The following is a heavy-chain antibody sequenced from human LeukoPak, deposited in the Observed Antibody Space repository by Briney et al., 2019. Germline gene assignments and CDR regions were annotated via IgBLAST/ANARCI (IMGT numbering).Heavy chain of an antibody. CDR3: ARASDAFDI. CDR2: ISYDGSNK. V-gene: IGHV3-30-3*01. J-gene: IGHJ3*02. CDR1: GFTFSSYA. Sequence: GGSLRLSCAASGFTFSSYAMHWVRQAPGKGLEWVAVISYDGSNKYYADSVKGRFTISRDNSKNTLYLQMNSLRAEDTAVYYCARASDAFDIWGQGTMVTVSS.